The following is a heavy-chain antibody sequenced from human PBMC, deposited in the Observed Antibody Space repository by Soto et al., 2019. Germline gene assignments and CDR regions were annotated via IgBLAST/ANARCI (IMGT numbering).Heavy chain of an antibody. D-gene: IGHD3-10*01. CDR2: IYWDDNN. CDR3: AHRGGFGELKY. J-gene: IGHJ4*02. CDR1: GFSLSTSGVG. V-gene: IGHV2-5*02. Sequence: QITLKESGPTLVEPTQTLTLTCTFSGFSLSTSGVGVGWIRQPPGKALEWLALIYWDDNNRYSPSLKNRRTITKDTSKNQVVLTMTNMDPVDTATYYCAHRGGFGELKYWGQGTLVTVSS.